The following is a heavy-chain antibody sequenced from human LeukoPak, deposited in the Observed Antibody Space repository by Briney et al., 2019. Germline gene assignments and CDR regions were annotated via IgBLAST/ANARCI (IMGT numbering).Heavy chain of an antibody. J-gene: IGHJ3*02. Sequence: PGGSLRLSCAASGFTFSSYGMHWVRQAPGKGLEWVAFIRYDGSNKYYADSVKGRFTISRGNSKNTLYLQMNSLRAEDTAVYYCEKGRGGGYSGYGDAFDIWGQGTMVTVSS. CDR1: GFTFSSYG. CDR2: IRYDGSNK. CDR3: EKGRGGGYSGYGDAFDI. V-gene: IGHV3-30*02. D-gene: IGHD5-12*01.